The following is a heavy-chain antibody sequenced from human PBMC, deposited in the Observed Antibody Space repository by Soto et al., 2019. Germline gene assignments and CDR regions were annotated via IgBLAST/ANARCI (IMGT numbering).Heavy chain of an antibody. J-gene: IGHJ3*02. CDR2: IYWDDDK. D-gene: IGHD6-13*01. Sequence: QITLKESGPTLVKPTQTLTLTCTFSGFSLSTSGVGVGWIRQPPGKALEWLALIYWDDDKRYSPSLKSRLTITKDTSKNPVVLTMTNMDPVDTATYYCAHRRRVAAAGMAEYKTDAFDIWGQGTMVTVSS. V-gene: IGHV2-5*02. CDR1: GFSLSTSGVG. CDR3: AHRRRVAAAGMAEYKTDAFDI.